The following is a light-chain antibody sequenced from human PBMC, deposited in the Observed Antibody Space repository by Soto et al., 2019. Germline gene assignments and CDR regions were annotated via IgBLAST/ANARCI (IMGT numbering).Light chain of an antibody. V-gene: IGKV3-20*01. Sequence: EIVLTQSPGTLSLSPGERATLSCRASQSVSSSYLAWYQQKPGQAPRLLIYGASSRATGIPDRFSGSGSGTDFTLTISRLEPEDFAVYYCQQYGSSPPVTFGGGTKE. CDR3: QQYGSSPPVT. J-gene: IGKJ4*01. CDR1: QSVSSSY. CDR2: GAS.